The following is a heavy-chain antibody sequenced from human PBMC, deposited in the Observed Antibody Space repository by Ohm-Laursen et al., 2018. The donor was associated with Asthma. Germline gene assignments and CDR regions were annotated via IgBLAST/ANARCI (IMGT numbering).Heavy chain of an antibody. D-gene: IGHD3-3*01. Sequence: SLRLSCTASGFTFRSYAMHWVRQAPGKGLEWVAVGGSYYDGGLKYYADSVNDRFTVSRDDSKNTLYLQMNSLRPDDTAVYYCARDVMEWYLPAFDFWGQGTLVTVSS. J-gene: IGHJ4*02. CDR1: GFTFRSYA. CDR3: ARDVMEWYLPAFDF. CDR2: GGSYYDGGLK. V-gene: IGHV3-30-3*01.